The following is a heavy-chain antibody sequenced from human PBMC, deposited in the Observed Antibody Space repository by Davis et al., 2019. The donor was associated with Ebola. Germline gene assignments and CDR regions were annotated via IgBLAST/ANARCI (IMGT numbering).Heavy chain of an antibody. D-gene: IGHD1-26*01. J-gene: IGHJ5*02. CDR2: INHSGST. CDR3: ARHVWELLRKINGNWFDP. V-gene: IGHV4-34*01. Sequence: PSETLSLTCAVYGGSFSGYYWSWIRQPPGKGLEWIGEINHSGSTNYNPSLKSRVTISVDTSKNQFSLKLSSVTAADTAVYYCARHVWELLRKINGNWFDPWGQGTLVTVSS. CDR1: GGSFSGYY.